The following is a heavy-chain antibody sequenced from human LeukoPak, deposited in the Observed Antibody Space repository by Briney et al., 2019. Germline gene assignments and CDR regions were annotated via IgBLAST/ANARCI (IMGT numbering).Heavy chain of an antibody. Sequence: GASVKVSCKSSGYTFTSYDVNWVRQATGHRLEWMGWMKPNSGNTGYAQNFQGRVTMTRNTSISTAYMELSSLRSEDTAVYYCARLELRGDAFDIWGQGTMVTVSS. V-gene: IGHV1-8*01. CDR1: GYTFTSYD. CDR2: MKPNSGNT. D-gene: IGHD1-7*01. CDR3: ARLELRGDAFDI. J-gene: IGHJ3*02.